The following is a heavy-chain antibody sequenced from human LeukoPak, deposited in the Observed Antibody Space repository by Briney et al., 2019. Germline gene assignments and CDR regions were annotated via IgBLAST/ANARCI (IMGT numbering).Heavy chain of an antibody. CDR1: GGSFSGYY. Sequence: SETLSLTCAVYGGSFSGYYWSWIRQPPGKGLEWIGEINHSGSTNYNPSLKSRVTISVDTSKNQFSLKLSSVTAANTAVYYCARHPYYDFWSGYPFALYYFDYWGQGTLVTVSS. V-gene: IGHV4-34*01. CDR2: INHSGST. CDR3: ARHPYYDFWSGYPFALYYFDY. D-gene: IGHD3-3*01. J-gene: IGHJ4*02.